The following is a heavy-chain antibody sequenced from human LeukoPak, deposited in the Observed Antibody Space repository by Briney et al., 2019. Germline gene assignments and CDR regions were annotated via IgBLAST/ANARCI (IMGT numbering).Heavy chain of an antibody. J-gene: IGHJ3*02. CDR3: ARVKTTMIVATRAFDI. D-gene: IGHD3-22*01. Sequence: SETLSLTCAVYGGSFSGYYWSWIRQPPGKGLEWIGEIYHSGGTNSNPSLKSRVTISVDTSKNQFSLKLSSVTAADTAVYYCARVKTTMIVATRAFDIWAKGQWSPSLQ. CDR2: IYHSGGT. CDR1: GGSFSGYY. V-gene: IGHV4-34*01.